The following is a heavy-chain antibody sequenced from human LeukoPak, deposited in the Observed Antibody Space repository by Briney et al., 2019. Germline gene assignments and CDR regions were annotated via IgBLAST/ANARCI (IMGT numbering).Heavy chain of an antibody. D-gene: IGHD3-16*01. CDR1: GFTFDDYA. CDR2: ITWDGIVT. V-gene: IGHV3-43D*03. CDR3: ATYTHWVAGDV. J-gene: IGHJ6*02. Sequence: PGGSLRLSCVASGFTFDDYAMNWVRQAPGKGLEWVSLITWDGIVTYYTDSVEGRFTISRDNSKNSLYLQMDSLRAEDTAVYYCATYTHWVAGDVWGQGTTVTVSS.